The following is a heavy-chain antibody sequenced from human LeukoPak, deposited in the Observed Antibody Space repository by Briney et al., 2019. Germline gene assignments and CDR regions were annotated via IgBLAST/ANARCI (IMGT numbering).Heavy chain of an antibody. CDR2: INPNSGGT. CDR3: ARDPARDRDYYMDV. CDR1: GYTFTGYY. Sequence: GASVKVSCKASGYTFTGYYMHWVRQAPGQGLEWMGWINPNSGGTNYAQKFQGRVTMTRDTSISTAYMELSRLRSDDTAVYYCARDPARDRDYYMDVWGKGTTVTVSS. J-gene: IGHJ6*03. V-gene: IGHV1-2*02.